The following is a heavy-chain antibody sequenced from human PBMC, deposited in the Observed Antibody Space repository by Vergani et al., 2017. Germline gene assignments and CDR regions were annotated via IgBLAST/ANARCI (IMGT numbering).Heavy chain of an antibody. CDR3: TTYIVGATEALDY. CDR2: IKSKTDGGTT. J-gene: IGHJ4*02. Sequence: EVQLVESGGGLVKPGGSLRLSCAASGFTFSNAWMSWVRQAPGKGLEWVGRIKSKTDGGTTDYAAPVKGRFTISRDDSKNTLYLQMNSLKTEDTAVYYCTTYIVGATEALDYWGQGTLVTVSS. D-gene: IGHD1-26*01. CDR1: GFTFSNAW. V-gene: IGHV3-15*01.